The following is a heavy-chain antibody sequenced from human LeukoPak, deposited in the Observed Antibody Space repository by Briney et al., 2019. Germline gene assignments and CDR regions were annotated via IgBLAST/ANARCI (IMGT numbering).Heavy chain of an antibody. J-gene: IGHJ4*02. CDR2: VFWNGVDK. V-gene: IGHV3-9*01. Sequence: PGGSLRLSCVASGFIVNDHAMHWVRQTPGKGLEWVAGVFWNGVDKGYADSVKGRFTISRDNSKNSLSLQMNSLRAEDTALYYCAKDGKNYFDYWGQGTLVTVSS. CDR1: GFIVNDHA. CDR3: AKDGKNYFDY.